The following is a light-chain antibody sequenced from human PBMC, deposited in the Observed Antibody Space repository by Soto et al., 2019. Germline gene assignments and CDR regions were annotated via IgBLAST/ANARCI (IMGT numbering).Light chain of an antibody. CDR1: SSDVGGYNY. V-gene: IGLV2-8*01. CDR3: SSYAGSNNLV. CDR2: EVS. Sequence: QSVLTQPPSASGSPGQSVTISCTGTSSDVGGYNYVSWYQQHPGKAPKLMIYEVSKRPSGVPDRFSGSKSGNTASLTVSGLKAEEEADYYCSSYAGSNNLVFGGGTKVTVL. J-gene: IGLJ2*01.